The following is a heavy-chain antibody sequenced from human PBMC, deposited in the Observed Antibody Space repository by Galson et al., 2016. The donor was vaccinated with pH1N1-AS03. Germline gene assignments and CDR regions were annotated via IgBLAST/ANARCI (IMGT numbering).Heavy chain of an antibody. V-gene: IGHV4-39*07. J-gene: IGHJ5*02. CDR2: VSARGTT. D-gene: IGHD2-15*01. CDR3: ARDRRDCSGGSCSQDGWFDP. Sequence: ETLSLTCSVSGASVSHYASYWGWIRQAPGKGLEWIATVSARGTTYHNPPLDSRLTISLDTSKNLFSLTLTSVTAADTAMYYCARDRRDCSGGSCSQDGWFDPWGQGTLIVVSS. CDR1: GASVSHYASY.